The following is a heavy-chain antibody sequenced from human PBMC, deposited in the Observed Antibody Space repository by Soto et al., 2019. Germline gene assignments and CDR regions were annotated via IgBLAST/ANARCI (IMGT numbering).Heavy chain of an antibody. CDR2: IYPVDSDT. D-gene: IGHD2-15*01. CDR3: ASGSRDCSGGSCYSH. Sequence: AESLKISCNASGYDFARHWIGWVRQLPLKGFEWMGIIYPVDSDTRYNPSFQGQVTISADQSITTAYLQWSSLRASDTAIYYCASGSRDCSGGSCYSHWGQGTLVTV. J-gene: IGHJ4*02. V-gene: IGHV5-51*01. CDR1: GYDFARHW.